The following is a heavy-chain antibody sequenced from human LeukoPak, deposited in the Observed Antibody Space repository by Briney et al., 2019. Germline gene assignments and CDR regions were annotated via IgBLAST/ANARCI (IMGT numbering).Heavy chain of an antibody. D-gene: IGHD3-22*01. J-gene: IGHJ4*02. Sequence: PGGSLRLSCAASGLTVSSNHMSWVRQAPGKGLEWVSLIKSDGTTEYADSVKGRFTISRDNSKNTLYLQMNSLRAEDTAVYYCAPSGYYPYYFDYWGQGTLVTVSS. CDR3: APSGYYPYYFDY. CDR1: GLTVSSNH. V-gene: IGHV3-53*01. CDR2: IKSDGTT.